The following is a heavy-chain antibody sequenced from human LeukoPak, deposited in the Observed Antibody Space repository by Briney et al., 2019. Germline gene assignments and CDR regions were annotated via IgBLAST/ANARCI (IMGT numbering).Heavy chain of an antibody. V-gene: IGHV4-34*01. CDR1: DESFSGYY. D-gene: IGHD2-8*01. CDR3: ARAVLFDL. CDR2: INHSGST. J-gene: IGHJ2*01. Sequence: PSETLSLTCAVYDESFSGYYWSWIRQPPGKGLEWIGEINHSGSTNYNPSLKSRVTISVDTSKNQFSLELSSVTAADTAVYYCARAVLFDLWGRGTLVTVSS.